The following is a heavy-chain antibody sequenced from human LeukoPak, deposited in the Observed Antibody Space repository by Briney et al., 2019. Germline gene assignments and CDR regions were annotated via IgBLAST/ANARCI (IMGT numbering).Heavy chain of an antibody. CDR2: IRYDGNNK. Sequence: GGSLRLSCGASGFTFSNYGMLWVRQAPGKGLEWVAFIRYDGNNKLYADSMKGRFTISRDNSKNTLYLHINSLRAEDTAVYYCVKDNLLDYWGQGTLVTVSS. D-gene: IGHD1-14*01. CDR3: VKDNLLDY. CDR1: GFTFSNYG. J-gene: IGHJ4*02. V-gene: IGHV3-30*02.